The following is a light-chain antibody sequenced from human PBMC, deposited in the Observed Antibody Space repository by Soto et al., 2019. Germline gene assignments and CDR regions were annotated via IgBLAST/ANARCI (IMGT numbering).Light chain of an antibody. CDR2: DAS. CDR1: QSVGTF. J-gene: IGKJ1*01. V-gene: IGKV3-11*01. Sequence: EIGLTHFPSTLSFSPGARATLSCRASQSVGTFFAWYQQKPGQAPRLLIYDASNRATSIPARFSGSGSGTDFTLTISSLEPEDFAVYYCQQCNSWPQWTFGQGTKVDIK. CDR3: QQCNSWPQWT.